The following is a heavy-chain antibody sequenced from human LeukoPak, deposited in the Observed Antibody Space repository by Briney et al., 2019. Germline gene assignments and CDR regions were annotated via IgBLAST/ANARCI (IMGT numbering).Heavy chain of an antibody. CDR2: IKQDGSEE. CDR3: ARDPYSSTWSYGMDV. Sequence: GGSLRLSCAASGFTFSNYWMSWVRQAPGKGLEWVANIKQDGSEEVYVDSLKGRFTISRDNAKNSLFLQMNTLRAEDTAVYYCARDPYSSTWSYGMDVWGRGTTVTVSS. CDR1: GFTFSNYW. V-gene: IGHV3-7*05. D-gene: IGHD6-6*01. J-gene: IGHJ6*02.